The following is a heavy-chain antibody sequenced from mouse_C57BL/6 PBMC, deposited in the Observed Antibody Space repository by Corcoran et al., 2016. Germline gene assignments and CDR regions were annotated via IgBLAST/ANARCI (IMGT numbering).Heavy chain of an antibody. J-gene: IGHJ4*01. CDR3: ARTDYYAMDY. V-gene: IGHV1-26*01. CDR2: INPNNGGT. Sequence: EVQLRQSGPELVKPGASVKISCKASGYTFTDYYMNWVKQSHGKSLEWIGDINPNNGGTSYNQKFKGKATLTVDKSSSTAYMELRSLTSEDSAVYYCARTDYYAMDYWGQGTSVTVSS. CDR1: GYTFTDYY.